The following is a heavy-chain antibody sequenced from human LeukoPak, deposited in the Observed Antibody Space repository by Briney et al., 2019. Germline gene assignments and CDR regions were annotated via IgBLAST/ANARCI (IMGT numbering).Heavy chain of an antibody. Sequence: SETLSLTCTVSGGSISSYYWSWIRQPPGKGLEWIGYIYYSGSTYYNPSLKSRVTISVDTSKNQFSLKLSSVTAADTAVYYCARGALGSYFDYWGQGTLVTVSS. CDR1: GGSISSYY. CDR2: IYYSGST. D-gene: IGHD7-27*01. V-gene: IGHV4-59*08. CDR3: ARGALGSYFDY. J-gene: IGHJ4*02.